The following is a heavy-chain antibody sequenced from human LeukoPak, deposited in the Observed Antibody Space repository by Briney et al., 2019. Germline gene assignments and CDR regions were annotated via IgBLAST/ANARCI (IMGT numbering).Heavy chain of an antibody. Sequence: SETLSLTCTVSGVSTSSYYWSWIRQPPGKGLGWVGSIYYSVTTNYNPSLRSRVTISVDTSKNQFSLNLSSVTAADTAVYFCARSSLIAVSGYYFDYWGQGTLVTVSS. CDR3: ARSSLIAVSGYYFDY. CDR1: GVSTSSYY. CDR2: IYYSVTT. V-gene: IGHV4-59*01. D-gene: IGHD6-19*01. J-gene: IGHJ4*02.